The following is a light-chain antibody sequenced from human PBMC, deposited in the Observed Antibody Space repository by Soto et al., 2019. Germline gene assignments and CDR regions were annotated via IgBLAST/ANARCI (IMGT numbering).Light chain of an antibody. CDR1: QSVSSY. V-gene: IGKV3-20*01. J-gene: IGKJ1*01. Sequence: ILLTQYPGSLSLSTGERATLSCRASQSVSSYLAWYQQKPGQAPRLLIYGASSRATGIPDRFSGSGSWTDFTLTISRLEPEDFAVYYCQQYARAARTCGQGTKV. CDR3: QQYARAART. CDR2: GAS.